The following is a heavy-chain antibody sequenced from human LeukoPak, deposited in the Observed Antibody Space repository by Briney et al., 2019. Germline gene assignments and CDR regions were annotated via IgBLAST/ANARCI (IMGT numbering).Heavy chain of an antibody. J-gene: IGHJ4*02. CDR2: IYHSGST. CDR1: GYSISSGYY. Sequence: SETLSLTCTVSGYSISSGYYWGWIRQPPGKGLEWIGSIYHSGSTYYNPSLKSRVTISVDTSKNQFSLKLSSVTAADTAVYYCARFLPGAGYFDHWGQGTLVTVSS. D-gene: IGHD1-14*01. CDR3: ARFLPGAGYFDH. V-gene: IGHV4-38-2*02.